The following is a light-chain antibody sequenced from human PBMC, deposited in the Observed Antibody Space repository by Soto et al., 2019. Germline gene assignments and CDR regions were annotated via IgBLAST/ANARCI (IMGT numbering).Light chain of an antibody. J-gene: IGKJ5*01. CDR3: QQYYSTPYT. CDR2: WAS. CDR1: QSVLYSSNNKNY. V-gene: IGKV4-1*01. Sequence: IVMTQSPDSLAVSLGERATMTCQSSQSVLYSSNNKNYLAWYQQKPGQPPKLLIYWASTRESGVPDRFSGSGSGTDFTLTISSLQAEDVAVYYCQQYYSTPYTFGQGTRLEIK.